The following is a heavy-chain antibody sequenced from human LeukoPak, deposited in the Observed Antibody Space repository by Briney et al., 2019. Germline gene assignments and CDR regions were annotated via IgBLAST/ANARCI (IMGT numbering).Heavy chain of an antibody. CDR3: ARAMGTSYGFWSGSYTVSYYYYMDV. CDR1: GFTFSSHS. V-gene: IGHV3-7*01. CDR2: IKQDGSDK. D-gene: IGHD3-3*01. Sequence: PGGSLRLSCATSGFTFSSHSMSWVRQAPVKGLEWVANIKQDGSDKHYVDSVKGSFSISRVNTKKSLYLQLNSLRAEDTAVYYCARAMGTSYGFWSGSYTVSYYYYMDVWGKGTTVTVSS. J-gene: IGHJ6*03.